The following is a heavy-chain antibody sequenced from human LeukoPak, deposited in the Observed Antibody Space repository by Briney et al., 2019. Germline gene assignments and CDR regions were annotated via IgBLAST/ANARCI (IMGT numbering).Heavy chain of an antibody. V-gene: IGHV3-48*02. CDR2: ISSSSSTI. D-gene: IGHD5/OR15-5a*01. CDR1: GFTFSSYS. CDR3: ASESTDYFDY. J-gene: IGHJ4*02. Sequence: PGGSLRLSFAASGFTFSSYSMNWVRQAPGKGLEWVSYISSSSSTIYYADSVKGRFTISRDNAKNSLYLQMNSLRDEDTAVYYCASESTDYFDYWGQGTLVTVSS.